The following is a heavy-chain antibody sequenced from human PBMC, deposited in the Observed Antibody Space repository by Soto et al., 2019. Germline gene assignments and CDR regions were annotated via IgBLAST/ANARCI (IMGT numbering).Heavy chain of an antibody. V-gene: IGHV6-1*01. D-gene: IGHD1-20*01. CDR2: TYYRSKWYN. CDR3: ARYKSAWPVFDF. J-gene: IGHJ4*02. Sequence: PSQTLSLTCAISGDSVSSNSGTWNWIRQSPSRGLEWLGRTYYRSKWYNDYAPSVKSRITINPDTSKNQFSLQLSSVTPEDTAVYYCARYKSAWPVFDFWGQGTLVTVSS. CDR1: GDSVSSNSGT.